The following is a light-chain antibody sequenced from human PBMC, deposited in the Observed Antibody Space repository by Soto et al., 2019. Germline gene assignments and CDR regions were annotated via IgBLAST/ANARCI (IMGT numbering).Light chain of an antibody. J-gene: IGKJ1*01. CDR1: QIISTW. CDR3: LQDYNHPRT. V-gene: IGKV1-5*01. CDR2: DAS. Sequence: DIQMTQSPSTLSASVGYRVTITCRSSQIISTWLAWYQQKPGKAPKLLIYDASSLESGVPSRFSGSGSGTEFTLTISSLQPEDFATYYCLQDYNHPRTFGQGTKVDIK.